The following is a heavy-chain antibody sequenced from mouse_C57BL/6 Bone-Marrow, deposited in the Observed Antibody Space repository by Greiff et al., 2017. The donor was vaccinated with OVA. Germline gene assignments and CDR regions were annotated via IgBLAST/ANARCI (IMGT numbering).Heavy chain of an antibody. J-gene: IGHJ2*01. Sequence: ESGPGLVKPSQSLSLTCSVTGYSITSGYYWNWIRQFPGNKLEWMGYISYDGSNNYNPSLKNRISITRDTSKNQFFLKLNSVTTEDTATYYCAREGGLRAYYFDYWGQGTTLTVSS. V-gene: IGHV3-6*01. CDR2: ISYDGSN. D-gene: IGHD3-2*02. CDR3: AREGGLRAYYFDY. CDR1: GYSITSGYY.